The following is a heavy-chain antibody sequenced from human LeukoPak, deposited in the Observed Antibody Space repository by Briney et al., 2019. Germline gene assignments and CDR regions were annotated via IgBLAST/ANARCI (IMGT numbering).Heavy chain of an antibody. CDR3: ARGGGSGYYNFDY. D-gene: IGHD3-3*01. J-gene: IGHJ4*02. Sequence: PGGPLRLSCAASGFPFSDYYLSSIRQAPGKGLASVSYISSSGSIIYYADSVKGRFTISRDNAKNSLYLQMNRLRAEDTAVYYCARGGGSGYYNFDYWGQGTLVTVSS. CDR1: GFPFSDYY. V-gene: IGHV3-11*01. CDR2: ISSSGSII.